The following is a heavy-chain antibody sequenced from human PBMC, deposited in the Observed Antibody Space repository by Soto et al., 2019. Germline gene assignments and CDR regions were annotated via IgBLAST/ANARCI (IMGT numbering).Heavy chain of an antibody. Sequence: GGSLRLSCAASGFTFSSYAMHWVRQAPGKGLEWVAVISYDGSNKYYADSVKGRFTISRDNSKNTLYLQMNSLRAEDTAVYYCARVRSSIAARPQGDNYYYYYGMDVWGQRTTVTVSS. CDR1: GFTFSSYA. J-gene: IGHJ6*02. CDR2: ISYDGSNK. CDR3: ARVRSSIAARPQGDNYYYYYGMDV. V-gene: IGHV3-30-3*01. D-gene: IGHD6-6*01.